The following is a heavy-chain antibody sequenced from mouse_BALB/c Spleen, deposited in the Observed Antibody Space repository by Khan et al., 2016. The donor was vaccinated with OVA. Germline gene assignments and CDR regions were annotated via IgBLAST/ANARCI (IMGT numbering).Heavy chain of an antibody. Sequence: QVQLQQSGAELVKPGASVKLSCKASGYTFTEYIIYWVKQRSGQGLEWIGWFYPGSGFIKYNETFKDKATLTADKSSSTVYMELSRLTSEDYAVYYCANHEDGNDGYYDYAMDYWGQGTSVTVSS. CDR1: GYTFTEYI. CDR2: FYPGSGFI. V-gene: IGHV1-62-2*01. J-gene: IGHJ4*01. D-gene: IGHD2-3*01. CDR3: ANHEDGNDGYYDYAMDY.